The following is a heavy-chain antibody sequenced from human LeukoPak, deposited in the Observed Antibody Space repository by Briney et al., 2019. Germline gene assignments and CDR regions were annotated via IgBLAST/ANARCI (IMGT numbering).Heavy chain of an antibody. CDR3: ANFDYDNSGRPDAFDL. V-gene: IGHV3-23*01. CDR1: GFTFSSYD. Sequence: PGGSLRLSCAASGFTFSSYDMRWVRQAPGKGLEWVSAISGSGGSTYYADSVKGRFAISRDNSKNKLYLQMNSLRAEDTAVYYCANFDYDNSGRPDAFDLWGQGTMVTVSS. J-gene: IGHJ3*01. D-gene: IGHD3-22*01. CDR2: ISGSGGST.